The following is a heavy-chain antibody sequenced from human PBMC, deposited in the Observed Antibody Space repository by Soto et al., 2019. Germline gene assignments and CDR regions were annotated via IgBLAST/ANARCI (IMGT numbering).Heavy chain of an antibody. Sequence: KASETLSLTCSVSGGSISSSSFYWGWIRQPPGRGLEWIGRIYYTGSANYNPSLNSRVTISVDTSKNQFSLSLSAVTAADTAVYYCARIGFWSGYSPFDYWGQGIPVTVSS. CDR3: ARIGFWSGYSPFDY. D-gene: IGHD3-3*01. J-gene: IGHJ4*02. V-gene: IGHV4-39*01. CDR1: GGSISSSSFY. CDR2: IYYTGSA.